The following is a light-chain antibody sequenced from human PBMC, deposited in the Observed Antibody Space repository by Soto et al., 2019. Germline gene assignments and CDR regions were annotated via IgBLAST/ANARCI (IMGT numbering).Light chain of an antibody. CDR3: SSFTRATSWV. J-gene: IGLJ3*02. CDR1: STDIGYYTY. V-gene: IGLV2-14*01. CDR2: EGI. Sequence: QSVLTQPASVSGSPGQSITLSCTGTSTDIGYYTYVSWYQHHPGNAPKLLIYEGIKRPSGVSDRFSASKSGSTASLTISGLRAEDEADYYCSSFTRATSWVFGGGTKLTVL.